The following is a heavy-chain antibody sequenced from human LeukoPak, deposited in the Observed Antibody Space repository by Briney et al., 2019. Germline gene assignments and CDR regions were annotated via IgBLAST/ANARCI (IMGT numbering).Heavy chain of an antibody. CDR2: INPVGLT. Sequence: SETLSLTCTVSGGSISSSSYYWGWIRQAPGKGLEWIGEINPVGLTNYNPSLKSRVTISADTSKSQFSLHVTSVTAADTAMYYCARGWGSAMIRGLAGDSWGQGTLVTVSS. CDR3: ARGWGSAMIRGLAGDS. D-gene: IGHD3-10*01. CDR1: GGSISSSSYY. V-gene: IGHV4-39*07. J-gene: IGHJ5*02.